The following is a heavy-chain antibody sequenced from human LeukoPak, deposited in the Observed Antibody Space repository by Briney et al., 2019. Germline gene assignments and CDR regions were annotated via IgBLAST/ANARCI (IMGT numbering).Heavy chain of an antibody. CDR1: GFTFSSYG. CDR3: AKRTRDDSLADAFDI. V-gene: IGHV3-30*02. D-gene: IGHD1/OR15-1a*01. CDR2: IRYDGSNK. J-gene: IGHJ3*02. Sequence: GGSLRLSCAASGFTFSSYGMHWVRQAPGKGLEWVAFIRYDGSNKYYADSVKGRFTISRDNSKNTLYLQMNSLRAEDTAVYYCAKRTRDDSLADAFDIWGQGTMVTVSS.